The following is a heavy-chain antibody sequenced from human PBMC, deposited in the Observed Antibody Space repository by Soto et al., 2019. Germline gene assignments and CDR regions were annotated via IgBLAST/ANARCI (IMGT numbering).Heavy chain of an antibody. CDR3: ARVLNGYFDY. CDR2: ISSSSSYI. J-gene: IGHJ4*02. V-gene: IGHV3-21*01. CDR1: GFTFSSYA. Sequence: GGSLRLSCAASGFTFSSYAMSWVRQAPGKGLEWVSSISSSSSYIYYADSVKGRFTISRDNAKNSLYLQMNSLRAEDTAVYYCARVLNGYFDYWGQGTLVTVSS.